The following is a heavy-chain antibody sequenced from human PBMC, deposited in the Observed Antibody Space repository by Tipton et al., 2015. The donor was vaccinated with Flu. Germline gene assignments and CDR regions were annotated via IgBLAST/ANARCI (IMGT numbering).Heavy chain of an antibody. Sequence: TLSLTCTVSGGSISSYYWSWIRQPPGKGLEWIGYIYYSGSTNYNPSLKSRVTISVDTSKNQFSLKLSSVTAADTAVYYCARGVVVVTFFDYWGQGTLVTVSS. CDR2: IYYSGST. CDR3: ARGVVVVTFFDY. CDR1: GGSISSYY. D-gene: IGHD3-22*01. V-gene: IGHV4-59*01. J-gene: IGHJ4*02.